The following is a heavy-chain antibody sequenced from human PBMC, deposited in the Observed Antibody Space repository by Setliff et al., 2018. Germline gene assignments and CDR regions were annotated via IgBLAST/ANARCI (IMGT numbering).Heavy chain of an antibody. V-gene: IGHV4-4*07. CDR3: ARDTSSDWAAWFDP. Sequence: SETLSLTCTVSGGSISTYYWSWIRRPAGKGLEWIGRVFVSGSTNYSPSLKSRVTMSVDTSRNQFSLKLTSVTAADTAIYYCARDTSSDWAAWFDPWSLGIMVTVSS. J-gene: IGHJ5*02. CDR1: GGSISTYY. CDR2: VFVSGST. D-gene: IGHD6-19*01.